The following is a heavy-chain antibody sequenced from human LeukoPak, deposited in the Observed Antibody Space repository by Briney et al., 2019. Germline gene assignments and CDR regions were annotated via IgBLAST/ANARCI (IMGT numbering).Heavy chain of an antibody. CDR3: AKDETLWFGEPLDY. D-gene: IGHD3-10*01. J-gene: IGHJ4*02. CDR2: ISGSGGST. V-gene: IGHV3-23*01. Sequence: PGGSLRLSCAASGFTFSSYAMSWVRQAPGKGLEWVSAISGSGGSTYYADSVKGRFTISSDNSKNTLYLQMNSLRAEDTAVYYCAKDETLWFGEPLDYWGQGTLVTVSS. CDR1: GFTFSSYA.